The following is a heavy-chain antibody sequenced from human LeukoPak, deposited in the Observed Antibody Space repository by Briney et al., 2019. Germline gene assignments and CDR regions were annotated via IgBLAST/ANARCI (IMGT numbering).Heavy chain of an antibody. CDR2: IYYSGST. J-gene: IGHJ5*02. CDR1: GGSISSGGYY. Sequence: SETLSLTCTVSGGSISSGGYYWSWIRQHPGKGLEWIGYIYYSGSTYYNPSLKSRVTISVDTSKNQFSLKLSSVTAADTAVYYCARGIVVVPAAILGNWFDPWGQGTLVTVSS. CDR3: ARGIVVVPAAILGNWFDP. D-gene: IGHD2-2*02. V-gene: IGHV4-31*03.